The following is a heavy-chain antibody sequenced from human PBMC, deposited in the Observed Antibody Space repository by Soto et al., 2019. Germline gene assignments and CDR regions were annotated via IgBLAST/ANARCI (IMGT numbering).Heavy chain of an antibody. V-gene: IGHV1-2*02. D-gene: IGHD3-3*01. CDR2: VNPATGAA. CDR1: GYPVTAYY. CDR3: ARGGGVGVAGSAAFDM. J-gene: IGHJ3*02. Sequence: VQSGAVVKKPGASVTVSCSASGYPVTAYYMHWVRQAPGRGLEWMGGVNPATGAAKHTQTFQGRVTMTRDSSQSTVFMELGGLTSEVSAVFYCARGGGVGVAGSAAFDMWGQGTLVTVSS.